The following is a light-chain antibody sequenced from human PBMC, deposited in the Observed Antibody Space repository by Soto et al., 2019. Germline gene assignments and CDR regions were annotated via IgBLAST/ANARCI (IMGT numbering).Light chain of an antibody. Sequence: AIRMTQSPSSLSASTGDRVTITCRASQGISSYLAWYQQKPGKAPKLLIYAASSLQGGVPSRFSGSGSGTDFTLTISSLQPEDFATYYCQQSYSTLWTFGQGTKVDIK. CDR3: QQSYSTLWT. J-gene: IGKJ1*01. V-gene: IGKV1-8*01. CDR1: QGISSY. CDR2: AAS.